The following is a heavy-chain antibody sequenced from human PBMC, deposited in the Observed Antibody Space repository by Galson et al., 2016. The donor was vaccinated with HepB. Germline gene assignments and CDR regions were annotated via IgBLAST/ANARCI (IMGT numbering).Heavy chain of an antibody. CDR2: IYSGNNT. Sequence: SLRLSCAASGFTVSSTYMSWVRQTPGEGLEWVSGIYSGNNTDYADSVKGRFTISRDNSKNTVYLQRNSLRAEDTAVYYWARKFGDYWGQGTLVTVSS. CDR3: ARKFGDY. CDR1: GFTVSSTY. V-gene: IGHV3-53*01. J-gene: IGHJ4*02. D-gene: IGHD3-10*01.